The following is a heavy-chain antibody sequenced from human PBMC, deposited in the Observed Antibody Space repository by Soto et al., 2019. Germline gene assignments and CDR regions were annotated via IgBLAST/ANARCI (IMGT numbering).Heavy chain of an antibody. Sequence: EVQLVESGGGLVQPGGSLRLSCAASGFTFSYYAMHWVRQAPGKGLEYVSAISSNGGSTYYANSVKDRFTISRDNSKNTPYLQMGSLRAEDMAVYYCAREGYCSSTSCYSFDYWGQGTLVTVSS. CDR3: AREGYCSSTSCYSFDY. CDR2: ISSNGGST. D-gene: IGHD2-2*01. CDR1: GFTFSYYA. J-gene: IGHJ4*02. V-gene: IGHV3-64*01.